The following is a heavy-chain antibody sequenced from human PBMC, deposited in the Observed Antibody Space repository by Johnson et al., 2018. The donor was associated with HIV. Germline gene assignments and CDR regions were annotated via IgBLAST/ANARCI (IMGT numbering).Heavy chain of an antibody. D-gene: IGHD3-22*01. CDR1: GFTFSSYA. Sequence: QVTLVESGGGVVQPGRSLRLSCAASGFTFSSYAMHWVRQAPGKGLEWVAVISYDGSNKYYADSVKGRFTISRDNSKNTLYLQMNSLRAEDTAVYYCARDWRGDSSGYYYFFSFDIWGQGTMVTVSS. J-gene: IGHJ3*02. V-gene: IGHV3-30-3*01. CDR3: ARDWRGDSSGYYYFFSFDI. CDR2: ISYDGSNK.